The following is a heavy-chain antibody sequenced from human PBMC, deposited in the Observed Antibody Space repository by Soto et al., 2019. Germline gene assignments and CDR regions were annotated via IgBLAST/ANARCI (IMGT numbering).Heavy chain of an antibody. V-gene: IGHV1-69*13. Sequence: SVKVSCKASGGTFSSYAISWVRQAPGQGLEWMGGIIPIFGTANYAQKFQGRVTITADESTSTAYMELSSLRSEDTAVYYCANLEGYWISTSCPYNWFAPWGQGTLVTVSS. J-gene: IGHJ5*02. D-gene: IGHD2-2*01. CDR2: IIPIFGTA. CDR3: ANLEGYWISTSCPYNWFAP. CDR1: GGTFSSYA.